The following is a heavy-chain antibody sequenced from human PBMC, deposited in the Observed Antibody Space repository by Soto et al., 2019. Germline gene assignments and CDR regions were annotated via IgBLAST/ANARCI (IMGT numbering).Heavy chain of an antibody. CDR3: ARERGDYNSFDY. J-gene: IGHJ4*02. V-gene: IGHV1-3*01. D-gene: IGHD3-10*01. Sequence: GASVKVNCKASGYTFTSYVMHWVRQAPGQRLEWMGWINAGNGNTKYSQKFQGRVTITRDTSASTAYMELSSLRSEDTAVYYCARERGDYNSFDYWGQGTLVTVSS. CDR2: INAGNGNT. CDR1: GYTFTSYV.